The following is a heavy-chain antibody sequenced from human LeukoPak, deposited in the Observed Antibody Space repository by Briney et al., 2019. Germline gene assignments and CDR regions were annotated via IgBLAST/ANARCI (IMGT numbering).Heavy chain of an antibody. CDR2: IYHSGST. Sequence: SETLSLTCTVSGYSISSGYYWGWIRQPPGKGLEWIGSIYHSGSTYYNPSLKSRVTISVDTSKNQFSLKLSFVTAADTAVYYCARGSSTIYLTNWGQGTLVTVSS. V-gene: IGHV4-38-2*02. CDR1: GYSISSGYY. CDR3: ARGSSTIYLTN. J-gene: IGHJ4*02. D-gene: IGHD3-9*01.